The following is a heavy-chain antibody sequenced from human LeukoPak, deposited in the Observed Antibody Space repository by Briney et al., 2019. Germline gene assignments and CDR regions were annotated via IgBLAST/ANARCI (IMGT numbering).Heavy chain of an antibody. D-gene: IGHD1-26*01. CDR3: ATSPVGATRDDAFDI. V-gene: IGHV1-24*01. J-gene: IGHJ3*02. Sequence: ASVKVSCKVSGYTLTELSMHWVRQAPGKGLEWMGGFDPEDGETIYAQKFQGRVTMTEDTSTDTAYMELSSLRSEDTAVYYCATSPVGATRDDAFDIWGQGTMVTVSS. CDR1: GYTLTELS. CDR2: FDPEDGET.